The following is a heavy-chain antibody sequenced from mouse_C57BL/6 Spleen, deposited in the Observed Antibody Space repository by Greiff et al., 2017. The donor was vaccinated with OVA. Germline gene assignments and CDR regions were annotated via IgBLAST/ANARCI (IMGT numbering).Heavy chain of an antibody. CDR1: GYAFSSSW. J-gene: IGHJ4*01. CDR2: IYPGDGDT. D-gene: IGHD2-2*01. Sequence: VQLQQSGPELVKPGASVKISCKASGYAFSSSWMNWVKQRPGKGLEWIGRIYPGDGDTNYNGKFKGKATLTADKSSSTAYMQLSSLTSEDSAVYFCARWEATMVTDYAMDYWGQGTSVTVSS. V-gene: IGHV1-82*01. CDR3: ARWEATMVTDYAMDY.